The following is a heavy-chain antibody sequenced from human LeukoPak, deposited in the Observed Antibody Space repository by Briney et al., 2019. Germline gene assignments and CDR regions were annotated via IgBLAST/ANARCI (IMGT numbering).Heavy chain of an antibody. V-gene: IGHV1-18*01. CDR1: GYTFAGYG. CDR2: ISTYNGNT. CDR3: AREGRNGDYEI. Sequence: ASVKVSCKASGYTFAGYGISWVRQAPGQGLEWMGWISTYNGNTRYAQSFKGRVTMTTVTSTSTAYIELRSLRSDDTAVYYCAREGRNGDYEIWGQGTLVAVSS. J-gene: IGHJ4*02. D-gene: IGHD4-17*01.